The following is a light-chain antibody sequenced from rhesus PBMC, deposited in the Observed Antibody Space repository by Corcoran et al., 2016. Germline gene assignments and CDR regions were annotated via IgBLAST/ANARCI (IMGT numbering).Light chain of an antibody. CDR2: AAS. V-gene: IGKV1-43*01. Sequence: DIQMTQSPSSLSASAGDRVTITCRASQGISTYLNWYKQKPGKTPKRLIYAASSLESGVPSRFSGSGSGTEFTLTISSLQPEDFATYYCLQYNSNPYSFGQGTKVEIK. J-gene: IGKJ2*01. CDR3: LQYNSNPYS. CDR1: QGISTY.